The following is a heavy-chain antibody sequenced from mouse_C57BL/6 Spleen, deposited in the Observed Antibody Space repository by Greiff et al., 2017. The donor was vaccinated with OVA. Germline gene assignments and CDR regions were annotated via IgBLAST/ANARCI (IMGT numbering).Heavy chain of an antibody. CDR3: ASGSSPYYAMDY. Sequence: EVKLVESGPGLVKPSQSLSLTCSVTGYSITSGYYWNWIRQFPGNKLEWMGYISYDGSNNYNPSLKNRISITRDTSKNQFFLKLNSVTTEDTATYYCASGSSPYYAMDYWGQGTSVTVSS. D-gene: IGHD1-1*01. J-gene: IGHJ4*01. CDR2: ISYDGSN. V-gene: IGHV3-6*01. CDR1: GYSITSGYY.